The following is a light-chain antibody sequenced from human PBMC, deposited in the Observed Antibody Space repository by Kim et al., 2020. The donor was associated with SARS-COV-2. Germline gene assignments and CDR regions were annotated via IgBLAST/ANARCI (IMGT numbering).Light chain of an antibody. CDR2: KAS. Sequence: TSEGDRVNITWRASQSISSGLAWYQEKPGKAPKLLIYKASSLESGVPSRFSGSGSGTEFTLTISSLQPDDFATYYCQQYNSYPYTFGGGTKVDIK. J-gene: IGKJ4*01. V-gene: IGKV1-5*03. CDR3: QQYNSYPYT. CDR1: QSISSG.